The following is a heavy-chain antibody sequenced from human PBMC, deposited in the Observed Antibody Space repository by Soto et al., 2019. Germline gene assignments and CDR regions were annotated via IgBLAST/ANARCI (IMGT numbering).Heavy chain of an antibody. CDR1: GACMSRGGAY. Sequence: PSETLSLTSTVSGACMSRGGAYWTLIRQSPGEGLEWIGYIYYSGSTYYNPSLESRVAISLDTSRSQFSPTLHSVTAADTSIYYCARDRHNNFFDPWGQGTLVTVS. V-gene: IGHV4-31*03. CDR3: ARDRHNNFFDP. J-gene: IGHJ5*02. D-gene: IGHD6-6*01. CDR2: IYYSGST.